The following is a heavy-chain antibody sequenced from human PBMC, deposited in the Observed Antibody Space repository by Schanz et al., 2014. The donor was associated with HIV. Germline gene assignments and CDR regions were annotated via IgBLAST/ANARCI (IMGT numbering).Heavy chain of an antibody. V-gene: IGHV1-69*06. J-gene: IGHJ6*02. CDR3: ARGTYSTTVQYYFYYGMDV. CDR1: GYTFTGHY. D-gene: IGHD2-15*01. Sequence: QVQLVQSGAEVKAPGASVKVSCKTSGYTFTGHYMHWIRQAPGQGLEWMGWIIPNFDTPKYAQKFQGRLTITADKSTSTVSLELSSLRFEDTAVYYCARGTYSTTVQYYFYYGMDVWGLGTTVTVSS. CDR2: IIPNFDTP.